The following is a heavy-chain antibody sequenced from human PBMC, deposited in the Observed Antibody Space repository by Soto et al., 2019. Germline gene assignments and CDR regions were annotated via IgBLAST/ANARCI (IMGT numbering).Heavy chain of an antibody. D-gene: IGHD5-18*01. CDR3: ASGRPGSVVDTASDY. Sequence: ESGGGLVKPGGSLRLSCAASGFTFSSYSMNWVRQAPGKGLEWVSSISSSSSYIYYADSVKGRFTISRDNAKNSLYLQMNSLRAEDTAVYYCASGRPGSVVDTASDYWGQGTLVTVSS. CDR1: GFTFSSYS. CDR2: ISSSSSYI. J-gene: IGHJ4*02. V-gene: IGHV3-21*01.